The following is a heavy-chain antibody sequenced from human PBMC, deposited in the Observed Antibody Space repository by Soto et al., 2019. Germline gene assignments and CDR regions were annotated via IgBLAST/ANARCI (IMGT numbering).Heavy chain of an antibody. V-gene: IGHV1-18*01. D-gene: IGHD3-10*01. CDR2: ISTHKGNT. CDR1: GYTFTSYG. J-gene: IGHJ4*02. Sequence: QVQLVQSGGEVKKPGASVKVSCKASGYTFTSYGISWVRQAPGQGLEWMGWISTHKGNTHYSQKLPGRVTMTTDTATGTAYMELGGLGSDDTAVYYCARGWFGELLFDYWGQGTLVTVSS. CDR3: ARGWFGELLFDY.